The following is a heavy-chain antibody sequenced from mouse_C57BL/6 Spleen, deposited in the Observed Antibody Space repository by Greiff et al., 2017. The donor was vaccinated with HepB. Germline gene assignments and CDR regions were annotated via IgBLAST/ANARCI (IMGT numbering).Heavy chain of an antibody. CDR3: ARYYGYDRGWFAY. J-gene: IGHJ3*01. CDR1: GYTFTSYW. CDR2: IDPSDSYT. D-gene: IGHD2-2*01. V-gene: IGHV1-69*01. Sequence: QVQLQQPGAELVMPGASVKLSCKASGYTFTSYWMHWVKQRPGQGLEWIGEIDPSDSYTNYNQKFKGKSTLTVDKSSSTAYMQLSSLTSEDSAVYYCARYYGYDRGWFAYWGQGTLVTVSA.